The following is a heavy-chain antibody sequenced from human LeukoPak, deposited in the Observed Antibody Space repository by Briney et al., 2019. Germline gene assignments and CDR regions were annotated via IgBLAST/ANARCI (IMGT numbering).Heavy chain of an antibody. CDR3: ARHGYDFWSGPGCYYYMDV. CDR2: IYYSGST. D-gene: IGHD3-3*01. Sequence: PSETLSLTCTVSGGSISSSSYYWGWIRQPPGKGLEWIGSIYYSGSTYYNPSLKSRVTISVDTSKNQFSLKLSSVTAADTAVYYCARHGYDFWSGPGCYYYMDVWGKGTTVTVSS. CDR1: GGSISSSSYY. J-gene: IGHJ6*03. V-gene: IGHV4-39*01.